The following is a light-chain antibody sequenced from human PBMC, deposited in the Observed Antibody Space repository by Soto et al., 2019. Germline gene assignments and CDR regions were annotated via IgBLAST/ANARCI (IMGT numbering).Light chain of an antibody. J-gene: IGLJ2*01. V-gene: IGLV2-14*01. CDR1: SSDVGGYNY. Sequence: QSALTQPASVSGSPGQSITISCTGTSSDVGGYNYVSWYQQHPGKAPKLMIYDVSNRPSGVSNRFSGSKSGNTASLTISGLQDEDEADYYCSSYTSSSTRVVFGGGTKLTVL. CDR3: SSYTSSSTRVV. CDR2: DVS.